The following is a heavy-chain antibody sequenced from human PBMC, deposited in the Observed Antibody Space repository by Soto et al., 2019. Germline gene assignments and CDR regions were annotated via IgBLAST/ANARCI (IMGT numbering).Heavy chain of an antibody. J-gene: IGHJ3*02. V-gene: IGHV3-23*01. CDR3: AKVLTIFGVVNDAFDI. CDR1: GFTFSSYA. D-gene: IGHD3-3*01. CDR2: ISGSGGST. Sequence: GGSLRLSCAASGFTFSSYAMSWVRQAPGKGLEWVSAISGSGGSTYYADSVKGRFTISRDNSKNTLYLQINSLRADATAVYNCAKVLTIFGVVNDAFDIWSQGTMVTVSS.